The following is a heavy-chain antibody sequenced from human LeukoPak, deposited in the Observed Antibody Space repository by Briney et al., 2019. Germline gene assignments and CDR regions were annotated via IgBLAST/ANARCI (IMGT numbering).Heavy chain of an antibody. J-gene: IGHJ3*02. Sequence: TSSETLSLTCTVSGVSISSYYWSWIRQPAGKGLEWIGRIYTSGSTNYNPSLKSRVTMSVDTSKNQFSLKLSSVTAADTAVYYCASWGGNYDAFDIWGQGTMVTVSS. V-gene: IGHV4-4*07. CDR1: GVSISSYY. CDR3: ASWGGNYDAFDI. D-gene: IGHD4-23*01. CDR2: IYTSGST.